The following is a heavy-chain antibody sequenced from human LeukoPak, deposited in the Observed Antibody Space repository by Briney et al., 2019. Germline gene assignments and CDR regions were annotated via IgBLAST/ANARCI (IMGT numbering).Heavy chain of an antibody. CDR3: VKNQRIMARLFVARTRVIVTSPLEA. Sequence: PGGSLRLSCAASGFTFVTCGMTWVRLAPGKGLEWVSSGSGNGRETFYSASVKVRITISRDNSKETVYLQMNNLKATDTALYFCVKNQRIMARLFVARTRVIVTSPLEAWGQEPWSPPPQ. CDR2: GSGNGRET. D-gene: IGHD2-21*01. CDR1: GFTFVTCG. V-gene: IGHV3-23*01. J-gene: IGHJ5*01.